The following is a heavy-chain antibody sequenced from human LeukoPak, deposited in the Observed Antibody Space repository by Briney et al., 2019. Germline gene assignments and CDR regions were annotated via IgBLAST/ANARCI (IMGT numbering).Heavy chain of an antibody. CDR1: GFTFSSYW. Sequence: GGSLRLSCAASGFTFSSYWMSWVRQAPGKGLEWVANIKLDGSTKDYEDSVKGRFTISRDNSKNTLYLQMNSLRAEDTAVYYCAKSFGGPFDYWGQGTLVTVSS. J-gene: IGHJ4*02. CDR3: AKSFGGPFDY. D-gene: IGHD3-10*01. V-gene: IGHV3-7*01. CDR2: IKLDGSTK.